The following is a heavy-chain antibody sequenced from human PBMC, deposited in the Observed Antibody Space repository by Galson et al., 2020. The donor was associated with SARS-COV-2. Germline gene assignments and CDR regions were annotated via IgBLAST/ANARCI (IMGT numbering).Heavy chain of an antibody. D-gene: IGHD6-19*01. CDR1: GGSISSYY. V-gene: IGHV4-59*08. CDR2: IYYSGST. CDR3: ARLLHSSGFSRFDY. Sequence: SETLSLTCTVSGGSISSYYWSWIRQPPGKGLEWIGYIYYSGSTNYNPSLKSRVTISVDTSKNQFSLKLSSVTAADTAVYYCARLLHSSGFSRFDYWGQGTLVTVSS. J-gene: IGHJ4*02.